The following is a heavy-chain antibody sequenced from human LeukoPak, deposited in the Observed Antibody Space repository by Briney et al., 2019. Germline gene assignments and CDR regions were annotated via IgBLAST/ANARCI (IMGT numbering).Heavy chain of an antibody. CDR1: GFTFSSYS. CDR3: ARAVRGAWFDP. D-gene: IGHD4-17*01. J-gene: IGHJ5*02. V-gene: IGHV3-21*01. CDR2: ISSSSSYI. Sequence: GGSLRLSCAASGFTFSSYSMNWVRQAPGKGLEWVSSISSSSSYIYYADSVKGRFTISRDNAKNTLYLQMNSLRAEDTAVYYCARAVRGAWFDPWGQGTLVTVSS.